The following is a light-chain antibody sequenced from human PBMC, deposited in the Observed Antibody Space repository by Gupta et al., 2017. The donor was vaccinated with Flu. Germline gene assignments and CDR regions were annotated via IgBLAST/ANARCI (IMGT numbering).Light chain of an antibody. V-gene: IGKV3-15*01. CDR2: GAS. Sequence: EIVMTQSPATLSVSPGVRATLSCRASQSVSSNLAWYQQKPGQAPRLLIYGASTRATGIPARFSGSGSGTEFTLTISSLQSEDFAFYYCQQYNNWPPLTFGGGTKVEIK. J-gene: IGKJ4*01. CDR3: QQYNNWPPLT. CDR1: QSVSSN.